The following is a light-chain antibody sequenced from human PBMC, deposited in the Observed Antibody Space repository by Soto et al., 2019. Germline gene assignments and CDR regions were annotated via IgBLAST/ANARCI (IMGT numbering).Light chain of an antibody. CDR2: KAS. CDR3: QQYNTYST. Sequence: IQMTQSPSTLSASVGDRVTITCRASQSINNWLAWYQQKSGKAPKLLIYKASTLETGVPSRFSGSGSGTEFTLTISSLQPDDFATYYCQQYNTYSTFGQGTRLEIK. V-gene: IGKV1-5*03. CDR1: QSINNW. J-gene: IGKJ5*01.